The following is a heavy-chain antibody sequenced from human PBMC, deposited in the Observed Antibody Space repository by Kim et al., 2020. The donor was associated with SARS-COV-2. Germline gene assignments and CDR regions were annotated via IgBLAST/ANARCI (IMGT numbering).Heavy chain of an antibody. D-gene: IGHD4-17*01. CDR3: ARGYDYGDYTPYNWFDP. CDR1: GFTFSSYE. V-gene: IGHV3-48*03. Sequence: GGSLRLSCAASGFTFSSYEMNWVRQAPGKGLEWVSYISSSGSTIYYADSVKGRFTISRDNAKNSLYLQMNSLRAEDTAVYYCARGYDYGDYTPYNWFDPWGQGTLVTVSS. J-gene: IGHJ5*02. CDR2: ISSSGSTI.